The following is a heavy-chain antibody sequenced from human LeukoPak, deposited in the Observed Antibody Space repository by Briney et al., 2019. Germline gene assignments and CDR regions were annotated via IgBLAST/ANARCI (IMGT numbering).Heavy chain of an antibody. D-gene: IGHD6-19*01. CDR1: GFTFSSYA. Sequence: GGSLRLSCSASGFTFSSYAMHWVRQAPGKGLEYVSTISSNGGSTYYADSVKGRFTISRDNSKNTLYLRMNSLRAEDTAVYYCAKDEVQWQVPNYFDYWGQGTLVTVSS. CDR3: AKDEVQWQVPNYFDY. V-gene: IGHV3-64*04. CDR2: ISSNGGST. J-gene: IGHJ4*02.